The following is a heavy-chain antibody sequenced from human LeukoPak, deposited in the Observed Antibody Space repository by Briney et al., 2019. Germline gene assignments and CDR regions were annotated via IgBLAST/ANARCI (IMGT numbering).Heavy chain of an antibody. Sequence: PEGSLRLSCAASGFTFSSYAKSWVRQAPGKGLEWISAISGSGGSTYYADSVKGRFTISRDNSKNTLYLQMNSLTAEDTAVYYCASYGSGRSLDYWGQGTLVTVSS. D-gene: IGHD3-10*01. V-gene: IGHV3-23*01. CDR1: GFTFSSYA. J-gene: IGHJ4*02. CDR3: ASYGSGRSLDY. CDR2: ISGSGGST.